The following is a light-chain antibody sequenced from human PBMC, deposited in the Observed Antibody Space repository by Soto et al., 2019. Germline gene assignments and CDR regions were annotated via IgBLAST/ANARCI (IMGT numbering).Light chain of an antibody. V-gene: IGKV1-12*01. CDR1: QDIGSW. CDR3: QQGDSFPIT. Sequence: DLQMTQSPSSVSASIGDRVTITCRASQDIGSWLAWYQQKPGKAPDLLIYAASSLQSGVPSRFYGSRSGTDFALTISSLQPEDFATYYCQQGDSFPITFGQGTRLEIK. J-gene: IGKJ5*01. CDR2: AAS.